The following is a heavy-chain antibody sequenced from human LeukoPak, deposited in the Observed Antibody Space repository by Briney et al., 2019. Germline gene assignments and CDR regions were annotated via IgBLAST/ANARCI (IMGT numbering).Heavy chain of an antibody. CDR3: ARCPGWGSSSRGLNPPIYYFDY. J-gene: IGHJ4*02. Sequence: TSETLSLTCAVYGGSFSGYYWSWIRQPPGKGLEWIGEINHSGSTNYNPSLKSRVTISVDTSKNQFSLKLSSVTAADTAVYYCARCPGWGSSSRGLNPPIYYFDYWGQGTLVTVSS. V-gene: IGHV4-34*01. D-gene: IGHD6-6*01. CDR2: INHSGST. CDR1: GGSFSGYY.